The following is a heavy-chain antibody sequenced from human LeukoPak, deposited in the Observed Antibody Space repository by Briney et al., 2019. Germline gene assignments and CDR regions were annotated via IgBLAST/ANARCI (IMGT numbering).Heavy chain of an antibody. CDR1: GYSFTSYW. CDR2: IYPGDSDT. Sequence: GESLKIPCKGSGYSFTSYWIGWVRQMPGKGLEWMGIIYPGDSDTRYSLSFQGQVHISADKSISTAYLQWSSLKASDTAMYYCARMSGSYVLDPWGQGTLVTVSS. D-gene: IGHD1-26*01. CDR3: ARMSGSYVLDP. J-gene: IGHJ5*02. V-gene: IGHV5-51*01.